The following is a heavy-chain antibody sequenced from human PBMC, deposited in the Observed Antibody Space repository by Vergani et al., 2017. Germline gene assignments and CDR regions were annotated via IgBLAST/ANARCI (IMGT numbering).Heavy chain of an antibody. J-gene: IGHJ4*02. CDR2: IYHSGST. CDR1: GGSISSGGYS. Sequence: QVQLQESGPGLVKPSETLSLTCAVSGGSISSGGYSWSWIRQPPGKGLEWIGYIYHSGSTYYNPSLKSRVTISVDRSKNQFSLKLSSVTAADTAVYYCARSYYYDSSGYYYGPYYFDYWGQGTLVTVSS. D-gene: IGHD3-22*01. V-gene: IGHV4-30-2*01. CDR3: ARSYYYDSSGYYYGPYYFDY.